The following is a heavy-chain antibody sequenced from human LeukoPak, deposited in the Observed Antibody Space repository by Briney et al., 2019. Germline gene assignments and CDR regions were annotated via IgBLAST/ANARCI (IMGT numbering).Heavy chain of an antibody. D-gene: IGHD1-1*01. CDR3: ARWNPNWFDP. V-gene: IGHV4-4*07. CDR2: IYTSGST. Sequence: SETLSLTCTVSGGSISSYSWSWIRQPAGKGLEWIGRIYTSGSTNYNPSLKSRVTVSLDTSKNHFSLRLSSVTAADTAVYYCARWNPNWFDPWCQGTLVTVSS. CDR1: GGSISSYS. J-gene: IGHJ5*02.